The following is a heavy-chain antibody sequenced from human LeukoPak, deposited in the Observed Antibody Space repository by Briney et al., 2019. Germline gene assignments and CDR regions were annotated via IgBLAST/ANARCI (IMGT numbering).Heavy chain of an antibody. Sequence: GGSLRLSCAASGFTFSSYWMHWVRQAPGKGLVWVSRINSDGSSTNYADSVKGRFTISRDNSKNTLYLQMNSLRAEDTAVYYCARPRSGYSYGLGGDWGQGTLVTVSS. D-gene: IGHD5-18*01. CDR1: GFTFSSYW. J-gene: IGHJ4*02. V-gene: IGHV3-74*01. CDR2: INSDGSST. CDR3: ARPRSGYSYGLGGD.